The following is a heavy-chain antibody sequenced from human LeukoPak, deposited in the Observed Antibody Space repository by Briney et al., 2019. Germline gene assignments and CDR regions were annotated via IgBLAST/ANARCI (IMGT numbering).Heavy chain of an antibody. CDR1: GYSFTAFY. CDR2: IHPRSGET. V-gene: IGHV1-2*02. J-gene: IGHJ4*02. CDR3: ARDGEYGTGSYYRGCFDY. D-gene: IGHD3-10*01. Sequence: ATVRVSCKASGYSFTAFYIHWVRHPPAQELEWMVWIHPRSGETNYAYKFRGRVTMTRDTSISTTYMDLGSLGSDDTAVYYCARDGEYGTGSYYRGCFDYWGQGTLVTVSS.